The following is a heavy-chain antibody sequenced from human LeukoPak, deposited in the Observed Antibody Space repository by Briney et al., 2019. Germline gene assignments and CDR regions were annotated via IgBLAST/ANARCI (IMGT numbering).Heavy chain of an antibody. CDR1: GYSISSGCY. V-gene: IGHV4-38-2*02. D-gene: IGHD6-25*01. CDR2: IYHSGST. Sequence: SETLSLTCTVSGYSISSGCYWGWIRQPPGKGLEWIGSIYHSGSTYYNPSLKSRVTISVDTSKNQFSLKLSSVTAADTAVHYCASLAAYYFDYWGQGTLVTVSS. J-gene: IGHJ4*02. CDR3: ASLAAYYFDY.